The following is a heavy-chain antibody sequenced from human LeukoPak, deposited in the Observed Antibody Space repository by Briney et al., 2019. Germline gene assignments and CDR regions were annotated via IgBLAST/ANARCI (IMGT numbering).Heavy chain of an antibody. CDR1: GLTFRSFC. Sequence: GGSLRLSCAASGLTFRSFCMHWVSQVQGKGLVWVSRINTDGSSTTYADSVKGRFAISRDNAKNTLYLQMTTLRAEDTAVYYCPRDSGCSLDYWGQGSLVTVSS. CDR2: INTDGSST. D-gene: IGHD2-15*01. V-gene: IGHV3-74*01. CDR3: PRDSGCSLDY. J-gene: IGHJ4*02.